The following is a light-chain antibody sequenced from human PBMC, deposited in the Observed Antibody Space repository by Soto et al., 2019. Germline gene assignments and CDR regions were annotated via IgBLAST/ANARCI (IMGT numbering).Light chain of an antibody. J-gene: IGKJ2*01. CDR1: QSISSY. CDR2: AAS. CDR3: QQSYSTTRGYT. Sequence: DIQMTQSPSSLSASVGDRVTITCRASQSISSYLNWYQQKPGKAPKLLIYAASSLQSGVPSRFSGSGSGTDFTLTISSLQPEDFATYYCQQSYSTTRGYTFGQGTKLEIK. V-gene: IGKV1-39*01.